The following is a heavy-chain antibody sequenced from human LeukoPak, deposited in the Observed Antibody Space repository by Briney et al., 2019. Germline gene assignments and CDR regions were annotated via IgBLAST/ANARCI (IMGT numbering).Heavy chain of an antibody. CDR3: TRGSPRGSSYGLFDY. Sequence: PGGSLGLSCAASGFNFSDHYMEWVRQTPGKGLEWVGRTRNKANGYTTEYAASVKGRFTISRDDSKNSLYLQMNSPKTEDTAVYYCTRGSPRGSSYGLFDYWGQGTLVTVSS. CDR2: TRNKANGYTT. V-gene: IGHV3-72*01. J-gene: IGHJ4*02. D-gene: IGHD5-18*01. CDR1: GFNFSDHY.